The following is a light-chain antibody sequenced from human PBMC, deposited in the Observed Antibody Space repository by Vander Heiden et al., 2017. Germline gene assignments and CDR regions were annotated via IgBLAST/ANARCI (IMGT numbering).Light chain of an antibody. CDR2: GNS. CDR3: QSYDSSLSGYV. V-gene: IGLV1-40*01. CDR1: GSNIGAGYD. J-gene: IGLJ1*01. Sequence: QSLLTQPPSVSGAPGQRVTISCPGSGSNIGAGYDVHWYQQHPGTAPKLLIYGNSNRPSGVPDRFSGSKSGTSASLAITGLQAEDEADYYCQSYDSSLSGYVFGTGTKVTVL.